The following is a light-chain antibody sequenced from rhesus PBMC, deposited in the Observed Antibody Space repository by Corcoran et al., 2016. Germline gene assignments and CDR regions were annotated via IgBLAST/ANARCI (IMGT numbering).Light chain of an antibody. J-gene: IGKJ1*01. CDR2: KAS. V-gene: IGKV1-21*01. CDR1: QGISSW. Sequence: DIQMTQSPSSLSTSVGDRVIITCRASQGISSWLAWYQQKPGKAPELLIYKASSLQSGGPSRFSGRGSGTEFTLAISSLQPEDFATYYGQQYNSAPRTFGQGTKVEIK. CDR3: QQYNSAPRT.